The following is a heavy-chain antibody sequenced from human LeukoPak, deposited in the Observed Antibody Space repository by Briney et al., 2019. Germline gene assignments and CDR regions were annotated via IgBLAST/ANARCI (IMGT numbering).Heavy chain of an antibody. CDR2: IRYDGSSK. J-gene: IGHJ4*02. Sequence: GGSLRLSCATSGFTFSNYGMHWGRQAPGKGLEWVAFIRYDGSSKYYADSVKGRFTISRDNSKNTLYLQMNSLKTGDTAMYYCVKEGAAGRSSLFGPRCYFDYWGQGTLITVSS. CDR3: VKEGAAGRSSLFGPRCYFDY. CDR1: GFTFSNYG. V-gene: IGHV3-30*02. D-gene: IGHD3-10*02.